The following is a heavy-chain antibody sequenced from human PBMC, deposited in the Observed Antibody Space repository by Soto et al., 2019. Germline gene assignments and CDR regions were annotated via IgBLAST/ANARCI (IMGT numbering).Heavy chain of an antibody. CDR3: ARDGGAY. CDR2: MLYDGSNK. D-gene: IGHD3-16*01. V-gene: IGHV3-30-3*01. J-gene: IGHJ4*02. Sequence: QVRLVESGGGVVQPGRSLRLSCAASGFTFSSYAMHWVRRAPGKVLEWMAVMLYDGSNKYYADSVKGRFTISRDNSKNTLYLQMNSLRPEDTALYYCARDGGAYWGQGTLVIVSS. CDR1: GFTFSSYA.